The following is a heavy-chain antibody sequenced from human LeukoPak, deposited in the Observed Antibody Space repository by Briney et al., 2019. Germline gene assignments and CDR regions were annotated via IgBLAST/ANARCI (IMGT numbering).Heavy chain of an antibody. Sequence: ASVKVSCKASGYTFTSYAMHWVRQAPGQRLEWMGWINAGNGNTKYSQKFQGRVTITRDTSASTAYMELSSLRSEDTAVYYCARSGYPLRFLEWLSASWFDPWGQGTLVTVSS. CDR1: GYTFTSYA. CDR3: ARSGYPLRFLEWLSASWFDP. J-gene: IGHJ5*02. D-gene: IGHD3-3*01. CDR2: INAGNGNT. V-gene: IGHV1-3*01.